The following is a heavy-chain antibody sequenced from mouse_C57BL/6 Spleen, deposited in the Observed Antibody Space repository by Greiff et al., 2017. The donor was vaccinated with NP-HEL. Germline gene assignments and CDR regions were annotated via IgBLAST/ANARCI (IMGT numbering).Heavy chain of an antibody. CDR3: ARERSYGNYGAMDY. Sequence: QVQLQQSGPGLVQPSQSLSITCTVSGFSLTSYGVHWVRQSPGKGLEWLGVICSGGSTDYNAAFIYRLSISKDNSKSQVFFKRNSLQADDTAIYYCARERSYGNYGAMDYWGQGTSVTVSS. D-gene: IGHD2-1*01. CDR2: ICSGGST. V-gene: IGHV2-2*01. CDR1: GFSLTSYG. J-gene: IGHJ4*01.